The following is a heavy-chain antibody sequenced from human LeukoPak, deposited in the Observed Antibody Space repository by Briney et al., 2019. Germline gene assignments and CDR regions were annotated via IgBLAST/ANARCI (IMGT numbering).Heavy chain of an antibody. V-gene: IGHV3-53*01. Sequence: GGSLRLSCAASGFSVSSNHMTWVRQAPGKGREWVSVIYSAGNIYYADTVKGRSTISRDDSMNTLYLQMNSLRAEDTAVYFCASTYCSSTRCQLPDDAFEIWGQGTMVTVSS. CDR1: GFSVSSNH. CDR2: IYSAGNI. J-gene: IGHJ3*02. CDR3: ASTYCSSTRCQLPDDAFEI. D-gene: IGHD2-2*01.